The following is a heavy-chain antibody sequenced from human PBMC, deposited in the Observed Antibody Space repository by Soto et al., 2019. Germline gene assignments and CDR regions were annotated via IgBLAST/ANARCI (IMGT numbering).Heavy chain of an antibody. V-gene: IGHV2-70*01. CDR3: ARMGFGELPYSSYYYGMDV. J-gene: IGHJ6*02. CDR2: IDWDDDK. CDR1: GFSLSTSGMC. Sequence: GSGPTLVNPTQTLTLTCTFSGFSLSTSGMCVSWIRQPPGKALEWLALIDWDDDKYYSTSLKTRLTISKDTSKNQVVLTMTNTDPVDTATYYCARMGFGELPYSSYYYGMDVWGQGTTVTVSS. D-gene: IGHD3-10*01.